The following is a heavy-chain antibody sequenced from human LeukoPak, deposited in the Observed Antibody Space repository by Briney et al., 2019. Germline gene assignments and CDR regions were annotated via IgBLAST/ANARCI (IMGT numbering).Heavy chain of an antibody. D-gene: IGHD6-13*01. CDR3: ARRSVIAAAGLYKWFDP. Sequence: GASVKVSFKSSGYTFTGYYMRWVRQAPGQGLEWMGWITPNSGGTNYAQKFQGRVTITKDTSISTAYMELSRLRSDDTAGYYWARRSVIAAAGLYKWFDPWGQGTLVTVSS. CDR1: GYTFTGYY. J-gene: IGHJ5*02. CDR2: ITPNSGGT. V-gene: IGHV1-2*02.